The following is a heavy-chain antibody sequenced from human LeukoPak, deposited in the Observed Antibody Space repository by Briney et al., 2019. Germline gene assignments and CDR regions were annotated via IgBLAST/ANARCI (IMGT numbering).Heavy chain of an antibody. V-gene: IGHV4-39*07. CDR3: ARETTMGVTNYYYYYMDV. J-gene: IGHJ6*03. CDR1: GGSISSGSYY. D-gene: IGHD1-1*01. CDR2: IYYSGST. Sequence: TETLSLTCTVSGGSISSGSYYWGWIRQPPGKGLEWIGSIYYSGSTYYNPSLKSRVTISVDTSKNQFSLKLSSVTAADTAVYYCARETTMGVTNYYYYYMDVWGKGTTVTVSS.